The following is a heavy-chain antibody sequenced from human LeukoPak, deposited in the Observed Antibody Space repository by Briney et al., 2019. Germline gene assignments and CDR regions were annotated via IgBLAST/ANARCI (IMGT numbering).Heavy chain of an antibody. CDR1: GFTFSSYA. J-gene: IGHJ2*01. CDR3: AVQGNIAAAGKPGRYFDL. V-gene: IGHV3-21*04. D-gene: IGHD6-13*01. Sequence: PGRSLRLSCAASGFTFSSYAMSWVRQAPGKGLEWVSSISSSSSYIYYADSMKGRFTISRDNAKNSLYLQMNSLRAEDTALYHCAVQGNIAAAGKPGRYFDLWGRGTLVTVSS. CDR2: ISSSSSYI.